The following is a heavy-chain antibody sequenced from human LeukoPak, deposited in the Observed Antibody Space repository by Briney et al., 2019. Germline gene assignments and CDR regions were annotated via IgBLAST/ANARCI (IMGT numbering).Heavy chain of an antibody. D-gene: IGHD3-22*01. CDR2: INPNSGGT. Sequence: ASVKVSCKASGYTFTGYYMHWVRQAPGQGLEWMGWINPNSGGTNYAQKFQGRVTMTRDTSISTAYMELSRLRSDDTAVYYCAREGFYYDSSGYYYYYWGQGTLVTVSS. V-gene: IGHV1-2*02. J-gene: IGHJ4*02. CDR3: AREGFYYDSSGYYYYY. CDR1: GYTFTGYY.